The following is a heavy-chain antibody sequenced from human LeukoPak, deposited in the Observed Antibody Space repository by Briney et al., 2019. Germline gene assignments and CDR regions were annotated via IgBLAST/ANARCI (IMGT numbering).Heavy chain of an antibody. J-gene: IGHJ4*02. CDR3: AKVESDLHDHGDYYFDS. D-gene: IGHD4-17*01. Sequence: GGSLRLSCAASGFTFSSYAMSWVRQAPGKGLEWVSAISGSGGSTYYADSVKGRFTISRDNSKNTLYLQMNSLRAEDTAVYYCAKVESDLHDHGDYYFDSWGQGTLVTVSS. CDR1: GFTFSSYA. CDR2: ISGSGGST. V-gene: IGHV3-23*01.